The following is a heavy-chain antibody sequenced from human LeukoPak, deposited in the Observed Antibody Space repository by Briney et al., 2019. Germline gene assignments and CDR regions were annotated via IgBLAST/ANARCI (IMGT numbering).Heavy chain of an antibody. CDR2: IKQDGNEK. CDR3: ARDSSSPT. Sequence: GGSLRLSCAASGFTFSKYSMNWVRQAPGKGLEWVANIKQDGNEKYYVDSVKGRFTISRDNAKNSLYLQMNSLRAEDTAVYYCARDSSSPTWGQGTLVTVSS. V-gene: IGHV3-7*03. J-gene: IGHJ4*02. D-gene: IGHD6-13*01. CDR1: GFTFSKYS.